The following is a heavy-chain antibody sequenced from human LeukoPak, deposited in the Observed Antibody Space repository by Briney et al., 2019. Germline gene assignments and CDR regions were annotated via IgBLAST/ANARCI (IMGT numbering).Heavy chain of an antibody. CDR3: AREPRVGFSRSFGY. V-gene: IGHV1-2*02. CDR2: INPNSGGT. Sequence: GASVKVSCKASGYTFTGYYMHWVRQAPGQGLEWMGWINPNSGGTNYAQKFQGRVTMTRDTSISTACMELSRLRSDDTAVYYCAREPRVGFSRSFGYWGQGTLVTVSS. J-gene: IGHJ4*02. CDR1: GYTFTGYY. D-gene: IGHD2-2*01.